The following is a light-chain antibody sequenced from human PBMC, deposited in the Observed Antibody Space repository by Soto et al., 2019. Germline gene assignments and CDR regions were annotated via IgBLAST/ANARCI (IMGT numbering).Light chain of an antibody. CDR1: QSVSSSY. CDR3: QLYNNWPLT. CDR2: GAS. Sequence: EIVLTQSPGTLSLSPGERATLSCSASQSVSSSYLAWYQQKPGQAPRLLIYGASSRATGIPDRFSGSGSGTEFTLTISSLQSEDFAVYYCQLYNNWPLTFGQGTRLEIK. J-gene: IGKJ5*01. V-gene: IGKV3-20*01.